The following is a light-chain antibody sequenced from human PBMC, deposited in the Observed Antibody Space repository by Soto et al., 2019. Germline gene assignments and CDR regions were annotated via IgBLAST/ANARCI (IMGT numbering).Light chain of an antibody. CDR2: DAS. Sequence: EVVLTQSPATLSLSPGERATLSCRASQSVSSHLAWYQQKPGQAPRLLIYDASHRATGIPARFSGSGSGSDFTLTISSLQPEDFATYYCQQLNSYPVTFGQGTKVEIK. V-gene: IGKV3-11*01. J-gene: IGKJ1*01. CDR1: QSVSSH. CDR3: QQLNSYPVT.